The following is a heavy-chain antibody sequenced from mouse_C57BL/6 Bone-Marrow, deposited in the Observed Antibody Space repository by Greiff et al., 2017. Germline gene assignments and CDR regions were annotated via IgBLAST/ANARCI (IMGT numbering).Heavy chain of an antibody. CDR2: IYPGDGDT. J-gene: IGHJ2*01. CDR3: ARGTVVATDDY. Sequence: QVQLQQSGPELVKPGASVTISCKASGYAFSSSWMNWVKQRPGKGLEWIGRIYPGDGDTNYNGKFKGKATLTADKSSSTAYMQLSSLTSEDSAVYFCARGTVVATDDYWGQGTTLTVSS. D-gene: IGHD1-1*01. V-gene: IGHV1-82*01. CDR1: GYAFSSSW.